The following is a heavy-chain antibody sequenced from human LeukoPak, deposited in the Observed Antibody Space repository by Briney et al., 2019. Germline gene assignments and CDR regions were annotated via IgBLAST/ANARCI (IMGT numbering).Heavy chain of an antibody. V-gene: IGHV3-53*01. Sequence: GGSLRLSCAASGFTVSSNYMSWVRQAPGKGLEWVSVIYSGGSTYYADSVKGRFTISRDNSKNTLYLQMNSLRAEDTAVYYCARDLDGGDYYYYYGMDVWGQGTTVTVSS. J-gene: IGHJ6*02. CDR1: GFTVSSNY. CDR3: ARDLDGGDYYYYYGMDV. CDR2: IYSGGST.